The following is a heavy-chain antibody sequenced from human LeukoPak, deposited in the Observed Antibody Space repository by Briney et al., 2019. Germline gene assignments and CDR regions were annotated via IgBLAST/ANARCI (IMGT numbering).Heavy chain of an antibody. D-gene: IGHD1-26*01. Sequence: GGSLRLACAASGFTFSSYSMHWVRQAPGKGLEWVAYDGSTKNYADFVKGQFTISRDNAKNTLFLQMNSLRAEDTAVYYCARESSWAPDYWGQGTLVTVSS. CDR3: ARESSWAPDY. J-gene: IGHJ4*02. V-gene: IGHV3-30-3*01. CDR2: YDGSTK. CDR1: GFTFSSYS.